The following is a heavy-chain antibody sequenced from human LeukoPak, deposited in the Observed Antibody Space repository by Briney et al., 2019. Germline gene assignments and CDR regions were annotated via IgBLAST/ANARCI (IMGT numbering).Heavy chain of an antibody. J-gene: IGHJ6*03. Sequence: PGGSLRLSCAASGFTFSSYSMNWVRQAPGKGLEWVSYISSSSSTIYYADSVKGRFTISRGNAKNSLYLQMNSLRAEDTAVYYCAKGTAHMDVWGKGTTVTVSS. CDR3: AKGTAHMDV. V-gene: IGHV3-48*04. CDR2: ISSSSSTI. CDR1: GFTFSSYS.